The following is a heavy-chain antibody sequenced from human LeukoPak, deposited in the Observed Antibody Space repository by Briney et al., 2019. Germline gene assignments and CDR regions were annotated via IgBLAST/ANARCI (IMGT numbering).Heavy chain of an antibody. Sequence: PGGSLRLSCAASGFSFSSYTMNWVRQPPGKGLEWIGSIYYSGSTNYNSSLKSRVTISVDTSKNQFSLKLSSVTAADTAVYYCARGRRTGARLAAFDIWGQGTMVTVSS. CDR1: GFSFSSYT. D-gene: IGHD3/OR15-3a*01. J-gene: IGHJ3*02. CDR2: IYYSGST. V-gene: IGHV4-59*01. CDR3: ARGRRTGARLAAFDI.